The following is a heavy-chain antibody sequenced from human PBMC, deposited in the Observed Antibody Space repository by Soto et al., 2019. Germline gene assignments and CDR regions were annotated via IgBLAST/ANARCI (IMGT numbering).Heavy chain of an antibody. Sequence: PGGSLRLSXAASGFTFSDYYMSWIRQAPGKGLEWVSYISSSSSYTNYADSVKGRFTISRDNAKNSLYLQMNSLRAEDTAVYYCASPWSYYKKDAFDIWGQGTMVTVS. J-gene: IGHJ3*02. CDR1: GFTFSDYY. CDR2: ISSSSSYT. CDR3: ASPWSYYKKDAFDI. V-gene: IGHV3-11*06. D-gene: IGHD1-26*01.